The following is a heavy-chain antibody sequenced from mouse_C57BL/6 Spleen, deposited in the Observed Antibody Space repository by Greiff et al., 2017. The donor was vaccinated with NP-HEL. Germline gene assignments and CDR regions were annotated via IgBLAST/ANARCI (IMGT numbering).Heavy chain of an antibody. V-gene: IGHV3-6*01. CDR3: ARDYHGAMDY. CDR1: GYSITSGYY. Sequence: EVQLQQSGPGLVKPSQSLSLTCSVTGYSITSGYYWNWIRQFPGKKLEWMGYISYDGSNNYNPSLKNRITITRDTSKNQFFLKLNSVTTEDTATYYCARDYHGAMDYWGQGTSVTVSS. J-gene: IGHJ4*01. CDR2: ISYDGSN.